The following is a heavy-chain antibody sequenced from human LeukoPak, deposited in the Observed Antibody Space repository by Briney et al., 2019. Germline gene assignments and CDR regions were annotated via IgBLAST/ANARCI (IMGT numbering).Heavy chain of an antibody. CDR1: GXTFXXYA. V-gene: IGHV1-69*06. Sequence: CKASGXTFXXYAIXWVRQAPGQGLXWMGGIIPIFGTANYAQKFQGRVTITADKSTSTAYMELSSLRSEDTAVYYCARGYVTAMYFDYWGQGTLVTVSS. CDR2: IIPIFGTA. CDR3: ARGYVTAMYFDY. J-gene: IGHJ4*02. D-gene: IGHD5-18*01.